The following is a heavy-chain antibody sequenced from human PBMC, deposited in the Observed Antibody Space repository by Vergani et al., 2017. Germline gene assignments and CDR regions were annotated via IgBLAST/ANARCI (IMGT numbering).Heavy chain of an antibody. V-gene: IGHV4-30-4*08. CDR2: SYYSGST. J-gene: IGHJ5*02. CDR1: GGSISSGNYY. CDR3: GRVADFYGLGSRLLDL. D-gene: IGHD3-10*01. Sequence: QVQLQESGPGLVKPSQTLSLTCTVSGGSISSGNYYWSWIRQPPGKGLEWIGYSYYSGSTYYNPSLKSRVTISVDTSKNQFSLKLNSVTAADTAVYYCGRVADFYGLGSRLLDLWGQGILVTVSS.